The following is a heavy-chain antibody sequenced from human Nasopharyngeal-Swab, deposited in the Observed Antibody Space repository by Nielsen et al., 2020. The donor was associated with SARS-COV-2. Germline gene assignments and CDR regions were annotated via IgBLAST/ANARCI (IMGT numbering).Heavy chain of an antibody. CDR1: GYIFTSYD. CDR3: ARVGEWELLGDVFDI. J-gene: IGHJ3*02. D-gene: IGHD1-26*01. CDR2: MNPNSGNT. Sequence: ASVKVSCKASGYIFTSYDINWVRQATGQGLEWMGWMNPNSGNTGYAQKFQGRVTMTRNTSIRTAYMELSSLRSEDTAVYYCARVGEWELLGDVFDIWGQGTMVTVSS. V-gene: IGHV1-8*01.